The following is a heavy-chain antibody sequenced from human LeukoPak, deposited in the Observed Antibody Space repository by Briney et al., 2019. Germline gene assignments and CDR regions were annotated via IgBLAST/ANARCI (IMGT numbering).Heavy chain of an antibody. D-gene: IGHD6-13*01. J-gene: IGHJ4*02. CDR2: IYYSGST. CDR3: ARGGRASSIWYGY. V-gene: IGHV4-59*01. CDR1: GSSISSYY. Sequence: PWEPLSLTCTVSGSSISSYYWSWIRQPPGKGLEWIGYIYYSGSTNYNPSLKSRVTISVDTSKNQFSLKLSSVTAADTAVYYCARGGRASSIWYGYWGQGTLVTVSS.